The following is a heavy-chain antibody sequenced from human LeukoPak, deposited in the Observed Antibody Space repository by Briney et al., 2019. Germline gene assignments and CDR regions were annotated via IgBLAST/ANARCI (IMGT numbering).Heavy chain of an antibody. V-gene: IGHV3-48*04. CDR2: ISGTGNTM. CDR1: GFPFSSHS. CDR3: ARDLGTGTSYTNRFDV. Sequence: GGSLRLSCAASGFPFSSHSMIWVRQAPGKGLEWVSYISGTGNTMYYADSVKGRLTISRDNARNSLYLQMNSLRGEDTAVYYCARDLGTGTSYTNRFDVRGRGTLVTVSS. J-gene: IGHJ4*02. D-gene: IGHD2-8*01.